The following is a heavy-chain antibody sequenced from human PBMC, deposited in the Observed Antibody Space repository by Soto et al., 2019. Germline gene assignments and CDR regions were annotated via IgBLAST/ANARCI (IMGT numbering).Heavy chain of an antibody. V-gene: IGHV1-8*02. CDR1: GYYFTAYD. Sequence: ASVKVSCKASGYYFTAYDINWVRQASGQGLEWMGWMNPINGATGTARRFQGRVSLSRNTATGTAYLELTSLRSDDTAVYYCGRGPSPRAPAGGTPYYYAMDVWGKVTTVTVSS. CDR2: MNPINGAT. CDR3: GRGPSPRAPAGGTPYYYAMDV. D-gene: IGHD6-13*01. J-gene: IGHJ6*04.